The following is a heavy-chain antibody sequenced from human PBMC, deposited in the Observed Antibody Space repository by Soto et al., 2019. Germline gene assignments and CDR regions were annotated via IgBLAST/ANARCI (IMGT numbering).Heavy chain of an antibody. J-gene: IGHJ6*02. CDR3: AKGGGGMDV. Sequence: EVQLVESGGGLVQPGRSLRLSCAASGFTFDDYAMHWVRQAPGKGLEWVSGISWNSGSIGYADSVKGRFTISRDNAKNSLYLQRNSLGAEDTALYYCAKGGGGMDVWGQGTTVTVSS. V-gene: IGHV3-9*01. CDR1: GFTFDDYA. D-gene: IGHD3-16*01. CDR2: ISWNSGSI.